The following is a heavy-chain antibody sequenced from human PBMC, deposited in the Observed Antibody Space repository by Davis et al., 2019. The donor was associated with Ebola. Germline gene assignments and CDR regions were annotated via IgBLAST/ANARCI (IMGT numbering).Heavy chain of an antibody. CDR3: ARAMRFGELLWDRGPFAPDY. CDR1: GFTFSDYY. CDR2: ISSSGSTI. J-gene: IGHJ4*02. Sequence: PGGSLRLSCAASGFTFSDYYMSWIRQAPGKGLEWVSYISSSGSTIYYADSVKGRFTISRDNAKNSLYLQMNSLRAEDTAVYYCARAMRFGELLWDRGPFAPDYWGQGTLVTVSS. V-gene: IGHV3-11*01. D-gene: IGHD3-10*01.